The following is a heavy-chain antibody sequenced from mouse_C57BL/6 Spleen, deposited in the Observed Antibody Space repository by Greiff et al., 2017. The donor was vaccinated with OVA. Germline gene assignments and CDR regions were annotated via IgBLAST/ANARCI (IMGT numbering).Heavy chain of an antibody. CDR2: IWSGGST. CDR3: AGFYDYGDYYAMDY. J-gene: IGHJ4*01. V-gene: IGHV2-2*01. D-gene: IGHD2-4*01. CDR1: GFSLTSYG. Sequence: QVQLKQSGPGLVQPSQSLSITCTVSGFSLTSYGVHWVRQSPGKGLEWLGVIWSGGSTDYNAAFISRLSISKDNSKSRVFFKMNSLQADDTAIYYCAGFYDYGDYYAMDYWGQGTSVTVSS.